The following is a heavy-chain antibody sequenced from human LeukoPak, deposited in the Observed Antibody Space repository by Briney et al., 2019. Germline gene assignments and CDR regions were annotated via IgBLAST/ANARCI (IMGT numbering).Heavy chain of an antibody. CDR1: GYTFTGYY. V-gene: IGHV1-2*02. J-gene: IGHJ4*02. CDR3: ARVRAGNRFGYYFDY. D-gene: IGHD3-10*01. Sequence: GASVKVSCKASGYTFTGYYMHWVRQAPGQGLEWMGWINPNSDSTNYAQKIQGRVTMTRDTSISTAYMEQSRLRSDDTAVYYCARVRAGNRFGYYFDYWGQGTLVTVSS. CDR2: INPNSDST.